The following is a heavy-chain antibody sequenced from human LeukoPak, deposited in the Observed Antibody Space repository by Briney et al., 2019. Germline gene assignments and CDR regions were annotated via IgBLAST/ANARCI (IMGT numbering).Heavy chain of an antibody. V-gene: IGHV3-33*06. CDR3: AKNRPKDFWSGYLDD. CDR2: IWYDGSNK. Sequence: GGSLRLSCAASGFTFSSYGMHWVRQAPGKGLEWVAVIWYDGSNKYYADSVKGRFTISRDNSKNTLYLQMNSLRAEDTAVYYCAKNRPKDFWSGYLDDWGQGTLVTVSS. D-gene: IGHD3-3*01. J-gene: IGHJ4*02. CDR1: GFTFSSYG.